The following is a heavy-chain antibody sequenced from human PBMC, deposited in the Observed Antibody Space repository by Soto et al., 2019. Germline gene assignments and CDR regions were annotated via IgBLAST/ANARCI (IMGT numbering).Heavy chain of an antibody. V-gene: IGHV2-5*02. D-gene: IGHD3-3*01. CDR3: AHRVLRTVFGLVTTTAIYFDF. J-gene: IGHJ4*02. CDR1: GFSLTTSGVG. Sequence: QITLNESGPTQVKPRQTLTLTCTFSGFSLTTSGVGVGWIRQSPGKAPEWLALIYWDDDKRYSPSLKSRLTIPKDTSKNQVVLTMADLDPADTATYDCAHRVLRTVFGLVTTTAIYFDFWGQGTPVAVSS. CDR2: IYWDDDK.